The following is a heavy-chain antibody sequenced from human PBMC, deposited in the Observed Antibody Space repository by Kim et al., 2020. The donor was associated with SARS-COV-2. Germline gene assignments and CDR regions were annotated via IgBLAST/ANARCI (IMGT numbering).Heavy chain of an antibody. V-gene: IGHV4-39*01. CDR3: AAAFDY. Sequence: YYSGSTYHNPTLKSRITISVDTSKNQFSLRLSSVTAADTAVYYCAAAFDYWGLGTLVTVSS. D-gene: IGHD6-13*01. J-gene: IGHJ4*02. CDR2: YYSGST.